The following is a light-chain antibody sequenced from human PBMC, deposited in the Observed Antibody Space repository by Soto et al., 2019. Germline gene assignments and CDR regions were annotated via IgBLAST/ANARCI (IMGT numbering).Light chain of an antibody. J-gene: IGKJ1*01. Sequence: IVMTQSPDSLAVSLGERATITCKSSQSVLFRSNNKNYLGWYQQKPGKAPELLISGASSLQSGVPSRFSGSGSGTDFTLTISSLQPEDFATYYCLQDYNYPLTFGQGTKVDIK. CDR1: QSVLFRSNNKNY. CDR2: GAS. CDR3: LQDYNYPLT. V-gene: IGKV1-6*01.